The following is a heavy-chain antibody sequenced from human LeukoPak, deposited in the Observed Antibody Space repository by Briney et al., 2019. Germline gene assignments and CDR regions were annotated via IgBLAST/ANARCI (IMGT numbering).Heavy chain of an antibody. CDR2: MNPVSGNA. Sequence: ASVEVSCKASGYTFTNFDINWVRQAPGQGLEWMGWMNPVSGNAGSAQKFQGRVTLTGDTSISTAYMELSSLRSDDTAVYYCARAPMGTAALYWGQGTLVTVSS. J-gene: IGHJ4*02. CDR1: GYTFTNFD. CDR3: ARAPMGTAALY. D-gene: IGHD2-2*01. V-gene: IGHV1-8*01.